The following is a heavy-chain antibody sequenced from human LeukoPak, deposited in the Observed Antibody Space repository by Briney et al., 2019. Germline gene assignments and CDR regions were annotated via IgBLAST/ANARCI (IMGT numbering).Heavy chain of an antibody. CDR2: ISTYNGNT. J-gene: IGHJ5*02. CDR3: ARGYCSGGGCYGGHWFDP. CDR1: GYTFTSYG. V-gene: IGHV1-18*01. D-gene: IGHD2-15*01. Sequence: ASVKVSCKASGYTFTSYGISWVRQAPGQGLEWMGWISTYNGNTNYAQKLQGRVTMTTDTSTSTAYMELRSLRSDDTAVYYCARGYCSGGGCYGGHWFDPWGQGTLVTVSS.